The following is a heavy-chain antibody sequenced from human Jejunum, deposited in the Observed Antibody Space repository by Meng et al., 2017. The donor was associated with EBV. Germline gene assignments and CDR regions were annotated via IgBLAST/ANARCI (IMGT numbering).Heavy chain of an antibody. CDR3: AHRKDGTFDF. Sequence: QITLKESGPTRVKPTXTLTLTCTFSGFSLSTSGVGVGWIRQPPGKALEVLALVYWDDYKPFSPSLKNRLTITKDTSKNQVVFTMTNMDPVDTATYYCAHRKDGTFDFWGQGTLVTVSS. CDR1: GFSLSTSGVG. CDR2: VYWDDYK. J-gene: IGHJ4*02. D-gene: IGHD6-6*01. V-gene: IGHV2-5*02.